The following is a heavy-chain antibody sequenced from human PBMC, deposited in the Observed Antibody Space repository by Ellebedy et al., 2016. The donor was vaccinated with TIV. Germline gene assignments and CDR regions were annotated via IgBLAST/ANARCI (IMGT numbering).Heavy chain of an antibody. CDR3: ARAALESRTDY. V-gene: IGHV1-18*01. D-gene: IGHD3-3*01. J-gene: IGHJ4*02. CDR1: GYTFTSYG. Sequence: AASVKVSCKASGYTFTSYGISWVRQAPGQGLEWMGWFSAYHGNTNYAQKLQGSVTMTTDTSTSTAEMELRSLRSDDTAVYYCARAALESRTDYWGKGTLVTVSS. CDR2: FSAYHGNT.